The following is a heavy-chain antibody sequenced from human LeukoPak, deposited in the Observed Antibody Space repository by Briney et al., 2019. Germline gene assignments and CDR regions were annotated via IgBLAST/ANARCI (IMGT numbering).Heavy chain of an antibody. V-gene: IGHV3-21*01. Sequence: PGGSLRLSCAASGFSFVGYNMNWVRQAPGKGLEWVSSISTSSSHIYYADSVKGRFTISRDNAGKSLFLQMNSLRAEDTALYYCVRDRDSRGYYGMDVWGQGTTVTVSS. CDR3: VRDRDSRGYYGMDV. D-gene: IGHD6-13*01. CDR1: GFSFVGYN. J-gene: IGHJ6*02. CDR2: ISTSSSHI.